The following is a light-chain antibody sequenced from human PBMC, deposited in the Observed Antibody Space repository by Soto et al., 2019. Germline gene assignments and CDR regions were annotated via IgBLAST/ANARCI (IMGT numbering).Light chain of an antibody. V-gene: IGLV2-11*01. CDR3: SSFAGSYTHV. CDR2: DVS. CDR1: NSDVGGYNY. Sequence: ALTQPRSVSGSPGQAVTFSCTGTNSDVGGYNYVSWYQQHPDKAPKLIIYDVSKRPSGVPDRFSGSKSGNTASLTISGLQAEDEADYFCSSFAGSYTHVFGTGTKVTVL. J-gene: IGLJ1*01.